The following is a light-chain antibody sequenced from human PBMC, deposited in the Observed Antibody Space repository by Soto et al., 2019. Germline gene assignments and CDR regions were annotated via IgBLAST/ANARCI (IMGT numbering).Light chain of an antibody. Sequence: EIVMTQSPVTLSLSPGDRATLSCRASQSLSNTYISWYQQKPGQAPRLLIYGASTRATGIPARFSGSGSGTDITLTIISLQPEDFALYYCHQDFDLPLTFGGGTKVEIK. CDR2: GAS. CDR3: HQDFDLPLT. V-gene: IGKV3D-7*01. J-gene: IGKJ4*01. CDR1: QSLSNTY.